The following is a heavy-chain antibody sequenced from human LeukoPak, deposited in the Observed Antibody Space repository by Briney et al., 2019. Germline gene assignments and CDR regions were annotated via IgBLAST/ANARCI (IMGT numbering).Heavy chain of an antibody. Sequence: GRSLRLSCAASGFTFSSYGMHWVRQAPGKGLEWVSAISGSGGSTYYADSVKGRFTISRDNSKNTLYLQMNSLRAEDTAVYYCAKVQDDSSGYSPPDFDYWGQGTLVTVSS. CDR3: AKVQDDSSGYSPPDFDY. J-gene: IGHJ4*02. V-gene: IGHV3-23*01. CDR1: GFTFSSYG. CDR2: ISGSGGST. D-gene: IGHD3-22*01.